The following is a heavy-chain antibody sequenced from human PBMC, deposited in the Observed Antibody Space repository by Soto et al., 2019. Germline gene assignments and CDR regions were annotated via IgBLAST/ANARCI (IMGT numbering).Heavy chain of an antibody. CDR1: GGSFSGYY. Sequence: PSETLSLTCAVCGGSFSGYYWSWIRQPPGKGLEWIGEINHSGSTNYNPSLKSRVTISVDTSKNQFSLKLSSVTAADTAVYYCARGPYDSSGFDYWGQGTLVTVSS. J-gene: IGHJ4*02. D-gene: IGHD3-22*01. CDR2: INHSGST. CDR3: ARGPYDSSGFDY. V-gene: IGHV4-34*01.